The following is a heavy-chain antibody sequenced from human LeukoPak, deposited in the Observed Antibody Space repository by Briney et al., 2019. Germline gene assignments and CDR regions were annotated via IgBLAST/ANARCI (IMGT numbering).Heavy chain of an antibody. Sequence: SVKVSCKASGGTFSSYAISWVRQAPGQGLEWMGGIIPIFGTANYAQKFQGRVTITADESTSTAYMELSSLRSEDTAVYYCASTVTEDYYYYMDVWGKGTTVTVSS. V-gene: IGHV1-69*13. CDR1: GGTFSSYA. CDR2: IIPIFGTA. CDR3: ASTVTEDYYYYMDV. J-gene: IGHJ6*03. D-gene: IGHD4-11*01.